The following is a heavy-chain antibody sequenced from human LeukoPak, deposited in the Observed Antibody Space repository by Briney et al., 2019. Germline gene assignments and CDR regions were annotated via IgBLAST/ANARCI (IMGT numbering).Heavy chain of an antibody. Sequence: GASVKVSCKASGYTFTTYAMTWVRQAPGQGLEGMGWINTSTGNPTYAQGFTGRFVFSLDTSVSTAYLQISSLKAEDTAVYYCARGDYDFWSGYSSYYMDVWGKGTTVTVSS. CDR2: INTSTGNP. CDR1: GYTFTTYA. J-gene: IGHJ6*03. V-gene: IGHV7-4-1*02. D-gene: IGHD3-3*01. CDR3: ARGDYDFWSGYSSYYMDV.